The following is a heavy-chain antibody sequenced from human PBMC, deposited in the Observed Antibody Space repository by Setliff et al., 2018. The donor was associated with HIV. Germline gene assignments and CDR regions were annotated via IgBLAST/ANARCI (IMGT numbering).Heavy chain of an antibody. D-gene: IGHD3-10*01. V-gene: IGHV4-4*08. J-gene: IGHJ4*02. Sequence: PSETLSLTCSVSGISINGYYWSWIRQSPRTRLEWIGYVSSIGNTNYNPSLKSRVTISIDTSKNQFSLKLTSVTAADTAIYYCARSKGGGSGSFSYWGQGTLVTVSS. CDR2: VSSIGNT. CDR1: GISINGYY. CDR3: ARSKGGGSGSFSY.